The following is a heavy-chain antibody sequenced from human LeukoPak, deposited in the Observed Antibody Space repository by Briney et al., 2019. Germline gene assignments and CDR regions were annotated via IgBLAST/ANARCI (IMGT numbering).Heavy chain of an antibody. J-gene: IGHJ5*02. V-gene: IGHV4-4*07. Sequence: SETLSLTCTVSGGSISSYYWSWIRQPAGKGLEWVGRIYTSGSTNYNPSLKSRVTISVDTSKNQFSLKLSSVTAADTAVYYCARDKWLRVGNWFDPWGQGTLVTVSS. CDR2: IYTSGST. CDR1: GGSISSYY. D-gene: IGHD5-12*01. CDR3: ARDKWLRVGNWFDP.